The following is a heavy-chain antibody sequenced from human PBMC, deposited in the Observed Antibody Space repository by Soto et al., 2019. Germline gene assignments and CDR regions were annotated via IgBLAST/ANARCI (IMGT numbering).Heavy chain of an antibody. J-gene: IGHJ5*02. D-gene: IGHD3-10*01. Sequence: SETLSLTCAVSGDTISTGGYSWAWIRQPPGKALEWIGHTYHSGNPYYNPSLKSRVIISVDTSKNQFSLKLSSVTAADTAVYYCARVGEYWFDPWGQGTLVTSPQ. CDR1: GDTISTGGYS. V-gene: IGHV4-30-2*01. CDR2: TYHSGNP. CDR3: ARVGEYWFDP.